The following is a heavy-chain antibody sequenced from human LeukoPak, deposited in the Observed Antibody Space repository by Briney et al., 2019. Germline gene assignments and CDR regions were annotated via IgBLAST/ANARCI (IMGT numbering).Heavy chain of an antibody. J-gene: IGHJ5*02. CDR2: ISAYNGNT. Sequence: ASVKVSCKTSGYTFIGYYMHWVRQAPGQGLEWMGWISAYNGNTNYAQKLQGRVTMTTDTSTSTAYMELRSLRSDDTAVYYCARARGVINWFDPWGQGTLVTVSS. CDR3: ARARGVINWFDP. CDR1: GYTFIGYY. V-gene: IGHV1-18*04. D-gene: IGHD3-10*01.